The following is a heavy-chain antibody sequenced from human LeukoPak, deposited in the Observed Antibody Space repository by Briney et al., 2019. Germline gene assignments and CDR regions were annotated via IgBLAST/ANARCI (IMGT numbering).Heavy chain of an antibody. CDR3: ARDLIPGGY. V-gene: IGHV4-39*07. CDR1: GGSISSSSYY. Sequence: SSETLSLTCTVSGGSISSSSYYWGWIRQPPGKGLEWIGSIYYSGSTYYNPSLKSRVTISVDTSKNQFSLKLSSVTAADTAVYYCARDLIPGGYWGQGTLVTVSS. CDR2: IYYSGST. J-gene: IGHJ4*02. D-gene: IGHD3-10*01.